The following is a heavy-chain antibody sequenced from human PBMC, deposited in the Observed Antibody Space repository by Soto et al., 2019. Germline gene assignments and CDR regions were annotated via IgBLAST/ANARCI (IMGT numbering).Heavy chain of an antibody. CDR1: GFIFRNHV. CDR2: IDNSGDGS. Sequence: GSLRLSCAASGFIFRNHVLNWVRQAPGKGLEWVSAIDNSGDGSFYADSVKGRFIISRDNSKDTAFLHMNNLRLEDTAFYYCAKIPSRGMIFGAGSWGQGTLVTVSS. V-gene: IGHV3-23*05. CDR3: AKIPSRGMIFGAGS. D-gene: IGHD3-3*01. J-gene: IGHJ5*02.